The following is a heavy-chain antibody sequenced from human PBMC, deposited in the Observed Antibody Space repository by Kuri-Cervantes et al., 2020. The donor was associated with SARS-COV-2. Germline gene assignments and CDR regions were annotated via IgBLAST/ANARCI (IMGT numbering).Heavy chain of an antibody. V-gene: IGHV1-2*02. CDR3: ARGIYCTNGVCFFDY. D-gene: IGHD2-8*01. Sequence: ASVKVSCKVSGYTLTELSMHWVRQAPGKGLEWMGWINPNSGGTNYAQKFQGRVTMTRDTSISTAYMELSRLRSDDTAMYYCARGIYCTNGVCFFDYWGQGTLVTVSS. CDR2: INPNSGGT. J-gene: IGHJ4*02. CDR1: GYTLTELS.